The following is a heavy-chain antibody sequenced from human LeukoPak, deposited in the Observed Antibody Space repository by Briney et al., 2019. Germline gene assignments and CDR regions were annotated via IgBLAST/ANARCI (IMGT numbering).Heavy chain of an antibody. Sequence: GGSLRLSCAASGFSFSSYAMKWVRQAPGKGLEFVSSISGSGGTTYYADSVKGRLTISRDNSKNTLYLQMNTLRAEDTAIYYCAKDRQSQFRFYYFDYWGQGTLVTVSS. CDR3: AKDRQSQFRFYYFDY. J-gene: IGHJ4*02. V-gene: IGHV3-23*01. D-gene: IGHD2/OR15-2a*01. CDR2: ISGSGGTT. CDR1: GFSFSSYA.